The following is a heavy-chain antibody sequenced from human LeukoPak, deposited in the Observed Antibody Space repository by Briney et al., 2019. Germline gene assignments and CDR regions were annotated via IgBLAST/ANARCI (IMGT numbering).Heavy chain of an antibody. CDR1: CGSISSYY. V-gene: IGHV4-4*07. CDR2: IYTSGSA. CDR3: ARVHAYCGGDCYSW. Sequence: PSETLSLTCTVSCGSISSYYWSWIRQHAGKGLGLIGRIYTSGSANYNPSLKSRVTMSVGTSKNQFSLKLSSVTAADTAVYYCARVHAYCGGDCYSWWGQGTLVTVSS. D-gene: IGHD2-21*02. J-gene: IGHJ4*02.